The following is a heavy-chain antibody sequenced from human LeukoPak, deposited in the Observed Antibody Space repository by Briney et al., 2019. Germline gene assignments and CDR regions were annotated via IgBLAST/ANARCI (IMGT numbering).Heavy chain of an antibody. J-gene: IGHJ5*02. Sequence: PSETLSLTCTVSGGSISSYYWSWIRQPPGKGLEWIGYIYYSGSTNYNPSLKSRVTISVDTSKNQFSLKLSSVTAADTAVYYCARHLHLLGSSSWFSGFDPWGQGTLVTVSS. CDR1: GGSISSYY. CDR3: ARHLHLLGSSSWFSGFDP. D-gene: IGHD6-13*01. V-gene: IGHV4-59*08. CDR2: IYYSGST.